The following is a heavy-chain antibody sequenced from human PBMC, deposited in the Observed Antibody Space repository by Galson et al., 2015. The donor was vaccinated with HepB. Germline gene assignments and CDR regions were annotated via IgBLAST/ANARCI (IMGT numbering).Heavy chain of an antibody. CDR2: ISGSGGST. J-gene: IGHJ4*02. CDR3: ATGTLALSGPSLY. Sequence: SLRLSCAVSGFTFSSYAMRWVRQAPGKGLEWVSVISGSGGSTYYADSVKGRFTISRDNSENTLYLQLNGLTAEDTAVYYCATGTLALSGPSLYWGQGTLVIVSS. V-gene: IGHV3-23*01. D-gene: IGHD2-15*01. CDR1: GFTFSSYA.